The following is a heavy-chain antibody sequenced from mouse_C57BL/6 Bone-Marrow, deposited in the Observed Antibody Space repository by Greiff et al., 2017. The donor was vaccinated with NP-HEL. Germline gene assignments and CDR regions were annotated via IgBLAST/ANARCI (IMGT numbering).Heavy chain of an antibody. CDR1: GYTFTSYW. CDR3: ARRQLRPFDY. CDR2: IHPNSGST. D-gene: IGHD3-2*02. Sequence: QVQLQQPGAELVKPGASVKLSCKASGYTFTSYWIHWVKQRPGQGLEWIGMIHPNSGSTNYNEKFKSKATLTVDKSSSTAYMQLSSLTSEDSAVYYCARRQLRPFDYWGQGTTLTVSS. J-gene: IGHJ2*01. V-gene: IGHV1-64*01.